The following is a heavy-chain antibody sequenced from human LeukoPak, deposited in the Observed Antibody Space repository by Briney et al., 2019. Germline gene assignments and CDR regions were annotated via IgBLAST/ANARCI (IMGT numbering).Heavy chain of an antibody. CDR3: ARELRYGGNPGTGDYGMDV. J-gene: IGHJ6*02. Sequence: SETLSLTCTVSGASISSYYWNWIRQPPGKGLEWIGYIYYSGSTNYNPSLKSRVTISVDTSKNQFSLRLSSVTAADTAVYYCARELRYGGNPGTGDYGMDVWGQGTTVTVSS. CDR2: IYYSGST. CDR1: GASISSYY. D-gene: IGHD4-23*01. V-gene: IGHV4-59*01.